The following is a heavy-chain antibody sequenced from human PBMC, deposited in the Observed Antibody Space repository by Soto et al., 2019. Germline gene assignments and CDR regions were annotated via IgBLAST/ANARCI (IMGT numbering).Heavy chain of an antibody. CDR2: ISYDGSNK. Sequence: QVQLVESGGGVVQPGRSLRLSCAASGFTFSSYAMHWVRQAPGKGLEWVAVISYDGSNKYYADSVKGRFTISRDNSKNTLYLQMNSVRAEDTAVYYCARGGDSSSWYYFDYWGQGTLVTVSS. V-gene: IGHV3-30-3*01. CDR1: GFTFSSYA. D-gene: IGHD6-13*01. CDR3: ARGGDSSSWYYFDY. J-gene: IGHJ4*02.